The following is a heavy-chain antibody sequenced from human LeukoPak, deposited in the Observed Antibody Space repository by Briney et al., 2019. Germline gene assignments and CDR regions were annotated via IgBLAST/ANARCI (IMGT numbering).Heavy chain of an antibody. J-gene: IGHJ6*02. CDR1: DGSISSGDYY. CDR3: ARALTYYYDSSGYYYPHYYYYYGMDV. D-gene: IGHD3-22*01. Sequence: SQTLSLTCSVSDGSISSGDYYWSWIRQPPGKGLEWIGYIYYSGSTYYNPSLKSRVTISVDTSKNQFSLKLSSVTAADTAVYYCARALTYYYDSSGYYYPHYYYYYGMDVWGQGTTVTVSS. CDR2: IYYSGST. V-gene: IGHV4-30-4*01.